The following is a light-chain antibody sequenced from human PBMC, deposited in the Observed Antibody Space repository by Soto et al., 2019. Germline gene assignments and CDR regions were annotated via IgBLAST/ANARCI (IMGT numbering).Light chain of an antibody. CDR1: QSLLHSNGYTY. CDR3: MQALQTPLT. V-gene: IGKV2-28*01. CDR2: WGT. Sequence: DILMTQSPLSLPVTPGEPASISCRSSQSLLHSNGYTYLDWYVQKQGQSXQLXIYWGTNRASGVPDRFSGSGSGTDFTMKISRVEAEDVGVYDCMQALQTPLTFGPGTKVDIK. J-gene: IGKJ3*01.